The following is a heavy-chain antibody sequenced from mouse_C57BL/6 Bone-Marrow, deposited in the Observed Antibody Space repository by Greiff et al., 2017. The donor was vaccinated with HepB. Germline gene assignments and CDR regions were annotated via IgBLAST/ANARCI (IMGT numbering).Heavy chain of an antibody. CDR2: IDPENGDT. CDR1: GFNIKDDY. J-gene: IGHJ3*01. Sequence: VQLQQSGAELVRPGASVKLSCTASGFNIKDDYMHWVKQRPEQGLEWIGWIDPENGDTEYASKFQGKATITADTSSNTAYLQLSSLTSEDTAVYYCTTYDYDEEAYWGQGTLVTVSA. CDR3: TTYDYDEEAY. V-gene: IGHV14-4*01. D-gene: IGHD2-4*01.